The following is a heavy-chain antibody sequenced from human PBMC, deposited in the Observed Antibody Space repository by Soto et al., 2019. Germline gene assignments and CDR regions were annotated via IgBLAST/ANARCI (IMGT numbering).Heavy chain of an antibody. CDR1: GYTLTYLS. D-gene: IGHD2-15*01. V-gene: IGHV1-24*01. J-gene: IGHJ4*02. CDR2: FDPEDGET. Sequence: ASVKVSCKVSGYTLTYLSMHWVRQAPGKGLEWMGGFDPEDGETIYAQKFQGRVTMTEDTSTDTAYMELSSLRSEDTAVYYCATRAILPLGYCSGGSCYYFDYWGQGTLVTVSS. CDR3: ATRAILPLGYCSGGSCYYFDY.